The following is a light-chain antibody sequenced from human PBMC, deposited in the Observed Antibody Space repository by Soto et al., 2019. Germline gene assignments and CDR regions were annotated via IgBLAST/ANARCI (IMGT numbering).Light chain of an antibody. CDR1: SSDVGSSNF. J-gene: IGLJ2*01. Sequence: QSVLTQPASVSGSPGQSITISCTGTSSDVGSSNFVSWYQQHPGKAPKLIFYEVSNRPPGLSDRFSGSKSSTTASLTISGLQAEDEADYFCSSYTTNKTLLFGGGTKLTVL. V-gene: IGLV2-14*01. CDR3: SSYTTNKTLL. CDR2: EVS.